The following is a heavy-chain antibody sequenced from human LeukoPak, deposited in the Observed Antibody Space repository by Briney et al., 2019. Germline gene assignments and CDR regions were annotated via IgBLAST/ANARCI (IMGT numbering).Heavy chain of an antibody. Sequence: GGSLRLSCAASGFTFSNYWMIWVRQAPGKGLEWVGNIKQDGSEKRYADSVRGRFSISRGNAQTSLYLQMNSLRAEDTAVYYCARASDPWLQLTWGQGTLVTVSS. CDR3: ARASDPWLQLT. CDR2: IKQDGSEK. CDR1: GFTFSNYW. V-gene: IGHV3-7*05. J-gene: IGHJ5*02. D-gene: IGHD5-24*01.